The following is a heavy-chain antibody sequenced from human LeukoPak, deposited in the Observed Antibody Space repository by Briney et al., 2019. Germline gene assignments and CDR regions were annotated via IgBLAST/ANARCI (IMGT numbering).Heavy chain of an antibody. V-gene: IGHV4-34*01. CDR1: GGSFSGYY. Sequence: PSETLSLTCAVYGGSFSGYYWSWIRQPPGKGLEWIGEINHSGSTNHNPSLKSRVTISVDTSKNQFSLKLSSVTAADTAVYYCARRRRDGYNFFVDGFDPWGQGTLVTVSS. CDR3: ARRRRDGYNFFVDGFDP. J-gene: IGHJ5*02. D-gene: IGHD5-24*01. CDR2: INHSGST.